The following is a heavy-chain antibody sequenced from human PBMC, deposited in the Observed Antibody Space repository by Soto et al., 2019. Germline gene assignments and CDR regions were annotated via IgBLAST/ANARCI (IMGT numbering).Heavy chain of an antibody. CDR2: INQDGAVT. CDR3: ARYFRGSGRYFFDY. J-gene: IGHJ4*02. CDR1: GITFISSF. Sequence: EVQLVESGGGLVQPGGSLRLSCVASGITFISSFMGWVRQAPGKGLEWVANINQDGAVTYYVDSVEGRFTISRDNTKDSLYLQMNSLRGEDTAIYYCARYFRGSGRYFFDYWGQGTLVTVSS. D-gene: IGHD6-19*01. V-gene: IGHV3-7*03.